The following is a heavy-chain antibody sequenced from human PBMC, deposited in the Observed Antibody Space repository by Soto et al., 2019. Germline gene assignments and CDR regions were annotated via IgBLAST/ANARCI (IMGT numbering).Heavy chain of an antibody. CDR2: IYYSGST. Sequence: SETLSLTCTVSGGSISSYYWSWIWQPPGKGLEWIGYIYYSGSTNYNPSLKSRVTISVDTSKNQFSLKLSSVTAADTAVYYCARGYYDFWSGYPRWFDPWGQGTLVTVSS. J-gene: IGHJ5*02. CDR1: GGSISSYY. CDR3: ARGYYDFWSGYPRWFDP. D-gene: IGHD3-3*01. V-gene: IGHV4-59*01.